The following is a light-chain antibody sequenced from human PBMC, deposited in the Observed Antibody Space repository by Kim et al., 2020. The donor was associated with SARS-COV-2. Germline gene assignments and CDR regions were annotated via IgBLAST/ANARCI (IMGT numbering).Light chain of an antibody. CDR2: EVN. V-gene: IGLV2-23*02. J-gene: IGLJ2*01. CDR1: SSDVGSYNL. Sequence: QSVLTQPASVSGSPGQSITISCTGTSSDVGSYNLVSWNQQHPGKAPKLMIYEVNKWPSGVSNRFSGSRSGNSASLTISGLQAEDEADYYCSSYAGSSTLVFGGGTKVTVL. CDR3: SSYAGSSTLV.